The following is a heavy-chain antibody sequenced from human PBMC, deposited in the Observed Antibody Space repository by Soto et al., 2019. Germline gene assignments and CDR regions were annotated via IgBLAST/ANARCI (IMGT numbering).Heavy chain of an antibody. CDR1: GGSMSEYF. CDR3: ARVPIAALAPFYYDYNSIDV. D-gene: IGHD6-6*01. CDR2: IYYLGST. J-gene: IGHJ6*02. Sequence: LSLTCSVSGGSMSEYFWSWIRQSPGQGLEWIGYIYYLGSTDYNPSLKSRVTISVDTSKRQFSLRLPSVTAADTAVYYCARVPIAALAPFYYDYNSIDVWSQGTTDTVA. V-gene: IGHV4-59*01.